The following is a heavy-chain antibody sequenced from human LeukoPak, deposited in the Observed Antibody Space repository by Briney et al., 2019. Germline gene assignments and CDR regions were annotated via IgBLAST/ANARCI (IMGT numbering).Heavy chain of an antibody. V-gene: IGHV4-34*01. J-gene: IGHJ3*02. CDR3: ARVIEDAFDI. Sequence: PSETLSLTCAVYGGSFSGYYWTCIRQPPGPGREWIGEINHSGSTNYNPSLKSRVTISVDMSKNQFSLKLSSVTAADTAVYYCARVIEDAFDIWGQGTLVTVSA. CDR2: INHSGST. CDR1: GGSFSGYY.